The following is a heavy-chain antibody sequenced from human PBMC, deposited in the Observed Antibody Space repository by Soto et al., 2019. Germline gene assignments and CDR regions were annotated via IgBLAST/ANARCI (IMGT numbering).Heavy chain of an antibody. J-gene: IGHJ4*02. CDR3: ARGPDYYDSSGYPHLFDY. Sequence: GGSLRLSCAASGFTFSSYSMNWVRQAPGKGLEWVSSISSSSSYIYYADSVKGRFTISRDNAKNSLYLQMNSLRAEDTAVYYCARGPDYYDSSGYPHLFDYWGQGTLVTVSS. D-gene: IGHD3-22*01. CDR1: GFTFSSYS. CDR2: ISSSSSYI. V-gene: IGHV3-21*01.